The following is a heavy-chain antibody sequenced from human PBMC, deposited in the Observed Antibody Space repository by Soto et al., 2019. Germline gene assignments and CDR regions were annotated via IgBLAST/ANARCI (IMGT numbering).Heavy chain of an antibody. CDR2: ILYDGSNK. J-gene: IGHJ6*02. CDR3: ARDRPRATTISSRDGYRGRLPPHYGMDV. CDR1: GFTFSNYA. D-gene: IGHD2-21*01. Sequence: QVQLVESGGGVVQPGRSLRLSCATSGFTFSNYAIHWVRQAPGKGLEWVAVILYDGSNKYYADSVKGRFTISRDNSKNMLYLQMNSLREEDTAVYYCARDRPRATTISSRDGYRGRLPPHYGMDVWGRGTTVTVSS. V-gene: IGHV3-30-3*01.